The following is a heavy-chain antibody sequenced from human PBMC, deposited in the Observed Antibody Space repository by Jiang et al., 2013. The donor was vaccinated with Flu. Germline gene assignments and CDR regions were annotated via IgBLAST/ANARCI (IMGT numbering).Heavy chain of an antibody. V-gene: IGHV4-61*02. D-gene: IGHD1-26*01. J-gene: IGHJ6*02. CDR3: AGRVRIRDEVGATKSPYYYGMDV. Sequence: SQTLSLTCTVSGGSISSGSYYWSWIRQPAGKGLEWIGRIYTSGSTNYNPSLKSRVTISVDTSKNQFSLKLSSVTAADTAVYYCAGRVRIRDEVGATKSPYYYGMDVWGQGTTVTVSS. CDR2: IYTSGST. CDR1: GGSISSGSYY.